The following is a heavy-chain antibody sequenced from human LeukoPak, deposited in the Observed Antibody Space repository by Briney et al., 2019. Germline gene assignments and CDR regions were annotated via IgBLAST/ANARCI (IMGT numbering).Heavy chain of an antibody. CDR3: ARDLALERNRWNYFES. CDR2: MHYSGDS. J-gene: IGHJ4*02. Sequence: SETLSLTCTVSGNSISSFFWSWIRQPPGKGLEWIGSMHYSGDSKYNPSLRSRVSLSIDTSKQQFSLRLSSVTAADTAVYYCARDLALERNRWNYFESWGQGALVTVSS. D-gene: IGHD1-1*01. V-gene: IGHV4-59*01. CDR1: GNSISSFF.